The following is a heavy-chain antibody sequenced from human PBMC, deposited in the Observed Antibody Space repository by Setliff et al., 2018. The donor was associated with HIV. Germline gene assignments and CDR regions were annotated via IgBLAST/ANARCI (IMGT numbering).Heavy chain of an antibody. J-gene: IGHJ4*02. CDR2: IYSGGST. D-gene: IGHD1-1*01. CDR3: ARSPGMFDY. V-gene: IGHV3-53*01. Sequence: GGSLRLSCAVSEVIVSNNYMSWVRQAPGKGLEWVSVIYSGGSTDHADSVKGRFTISRDNSKNTVYLQMTSLRAEDTAVYYCARSPGMFDYWGQGTPVTVLL. CDR1: EVIVSNNY.